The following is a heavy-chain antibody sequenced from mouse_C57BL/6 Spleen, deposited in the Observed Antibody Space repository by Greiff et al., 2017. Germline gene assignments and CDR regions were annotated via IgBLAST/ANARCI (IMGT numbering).Heavy chain of an antibody. V-gene: IGHV2-2*01. Sequence: QVQLQQSGPGLVQPSQSLSITCTVSGFSLTSYGVHWVRQSPGKGLEWLGVIWSGGSTDYNAAFISRLSISKDNSKSQVFFKMNSLQADDTAIYYCARNGGDYYGTEGFAYWGQGTLVTVSA. D-gene: IGHD2-1*01. CDR3: ARNGGDYYGTEGFAY. CDR2: IWSGGST. J-gene: IGHJ3*01. CDR1: GFSLTSYG.